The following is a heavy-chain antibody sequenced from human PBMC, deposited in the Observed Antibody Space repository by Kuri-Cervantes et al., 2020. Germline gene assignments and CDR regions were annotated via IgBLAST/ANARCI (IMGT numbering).Heavy chain of an antibody. J-gene: IGHJ5*02. CDR3: ARLTPRQRWLFS. Sequence: GESLKISCAASGFTFSSYWMSWVRQAPGKGLEWVANIREDGSEKYYVDSVRGRFTISRDNAKNALYLQMTSLRVEDTALYYCARLTPRQRWLFSWGQGTLVTVSS. CDR2: IREDGSEK. D-gene: IGHD6-19*01. V-gene: IGHV3-7*01. CDR1: GFTFSSYW.